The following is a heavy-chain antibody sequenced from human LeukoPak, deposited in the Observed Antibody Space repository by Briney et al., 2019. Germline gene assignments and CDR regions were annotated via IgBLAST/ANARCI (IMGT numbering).Heavy chain of an antibody. CDR2: ISGSGGGT. CDR1: GFTFSSYA. CDR3: AKGGGSSSYAGLDY. Sequence: PGGSLRLSCAASGFTFSSYAMTWVRQAPGKGLEWVSAISGSGGGTYYADSVKGRFTISRDDSKNTLYLQMNSLRAEDTAVYSCAKGGGSSSYAGLDYWGQGTLVTVSS. J-gene: IGHJ4*02. D-gene: IGHD2-15*01. V-gene: IGHV3-23*01.